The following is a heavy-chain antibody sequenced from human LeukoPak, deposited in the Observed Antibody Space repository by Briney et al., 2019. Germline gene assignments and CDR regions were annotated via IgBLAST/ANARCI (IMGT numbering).Heavy chain of an antibody. CDR3: AKQGGGYCSSTSCSFDP. J-gene: IGHJ5*02. Sequence: GGSLRLSCAASGFTFSSYAMSWVCQAPGKGLEWVSAISGSGGSTYYADSVKGRFTISRDNSKNTLYLQMNSLRAEDTAVYYCAKQGGGYCSSTSCSFDPWGQGTLVTVSS. D-gene: IGHD2-2*01. V-gene: IGHV3-23*01. CDR1: GFTFSSYA. CDR2: ISGSGGST.